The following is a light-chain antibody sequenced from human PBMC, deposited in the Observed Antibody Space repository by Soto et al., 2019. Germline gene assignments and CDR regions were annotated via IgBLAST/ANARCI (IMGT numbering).Light chain of an antibody. CDR3: QQYNNWPPT. Sequence: EIVMTQSPATLSVSPGERATLSCRASQSVSSNLAWYQQKPGKAPRLLIYGASTRATGIPARFSGSGSGTEFTLTISSLQSEDFAVYYCQQYNNWPPTFGQGTRLEI. CDR2: GAS. V-gene: IGKV3-15*01. CDR1: QSVSSN. J-gene: IGKJ5*01.